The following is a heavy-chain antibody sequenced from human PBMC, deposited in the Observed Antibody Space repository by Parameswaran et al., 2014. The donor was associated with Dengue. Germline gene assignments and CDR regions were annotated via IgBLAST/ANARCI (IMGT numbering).Heavy chain of an antibody. CDR2: INPNSGGT. D-gene: IGHD5-24*01. V-gene: IGHV1-2*02. CDR3: ARVAYNDY. J-gene: IGHJ4*02. Sequence: WVRQAPGQGLEWMGWINPNSGGTNYAQKFQGRVTMTRDTSISTAYMELSRLRSDDTAVYYCARVAYNDYWGQGTLVTVSS.